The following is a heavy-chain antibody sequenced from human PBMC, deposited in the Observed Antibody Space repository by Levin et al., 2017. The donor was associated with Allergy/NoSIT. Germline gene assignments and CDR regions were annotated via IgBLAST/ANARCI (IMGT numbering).Heavy chain of an antibody. CDR3: ARGDIVVVPAANSYYYNGMDG. Sequence: PGGSLRLSCAVYGGSFSGYYWSWIRQPPGKGLEWIGEINHSGSTNYNPSLKSRVTISVDTSKNQFSLKLSAVTAADTAVYYCARGDIVVVPAANSYYYNGMDGWGQGTTVTVSS. CDR1: GGSFSGYY. J-gene: IGHJ6*02. V-gene: IGHV4-34*01. CDR2: INHSGST. D-gene: IGHD2-2*01.